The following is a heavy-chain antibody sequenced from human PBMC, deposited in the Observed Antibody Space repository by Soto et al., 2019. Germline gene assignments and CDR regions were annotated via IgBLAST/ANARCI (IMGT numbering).Heavy chain of an antibody. CDR2: IKPDGSEK. Sequence: PGGSLRLSCAASGFTFSSYWMSWVRQAPGKGLECVANIKPDGSEKYYVDSVRGRFTISRDNVENSLNLQMNSLRAEDAALYYSARDEARPLGYWGQGTLVTVSS. CDR3: ARDEARPLGY. D-gene: IGHD6-6*01. CDR1: GFTFSSYW. J-gene: IGHJ4*02. V-gene: IGHV3-7*01.